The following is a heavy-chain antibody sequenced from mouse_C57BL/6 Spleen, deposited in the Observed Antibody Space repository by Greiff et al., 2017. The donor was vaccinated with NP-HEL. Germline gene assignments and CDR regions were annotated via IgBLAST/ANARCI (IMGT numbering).Heavy chain of an antibody. V-gene: IGHV10-3*01. CDR3: VSLYDYDGGYAMDY. D-gene: IGHD2-4*01. CDR2: IRSKSSNYAT. Sequence: EVQLVESGGGLVQPKGSLKLSCAASGFTFNTYAMHWVRQAPGKGLEWVARIRSKSSNYATYYADSVKDRFTISRDDSQSMLYLQMNNLKTEDTAMYYCVSLYDYDGGYAMDYWGQGTSVTVSS. CDR1: GFTFNTYA. J-gene: IGHJ4*01.